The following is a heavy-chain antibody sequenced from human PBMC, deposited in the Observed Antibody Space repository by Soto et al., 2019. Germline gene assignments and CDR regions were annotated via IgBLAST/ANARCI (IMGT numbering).Heavy chain of an antibody. CDR2: IYHSGST. V-gene: IGHV4-4*02. Sequence: SETLSLTCAVSGGSISSSYWWNWVRQPPGKGLERIGKIYHSGSTNYNPSLKNRVTISVDKSNNQFSLRLSSVTAADTAVYFFVTSLNYDFWRDGGRHYFFDFWGQRILVTVS. CDR1: GGSISSSYW. J-gene: IGHJ4*02. D-gene: IGHD3-3*01. CDR3: VTSLNYDFWRDGGRHYFFDF.